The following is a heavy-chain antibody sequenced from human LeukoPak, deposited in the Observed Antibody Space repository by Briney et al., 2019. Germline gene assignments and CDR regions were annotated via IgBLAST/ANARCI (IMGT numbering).Heavy chain of an antibody. CDR3: ARDWDYSVTMIVVVITTQYYGMDV. CDR2: ISAYNGNT. Sequence: GASVKVSCKASGYTFTSYGISWVRQAPGQGLEWMGWISAYNGNTNYAQKLQGRVTMTTDTSASTAYMELRSLRSDDTAVYYCARDWDYSVTMIVVVITTQYYGMDVWGQGTTVTVSS. D-gene: IGHD3-22*01. J-gene: IGHJ6*02. V-gene: IGHV1-18*01. CDR1: GYTFTSYG.